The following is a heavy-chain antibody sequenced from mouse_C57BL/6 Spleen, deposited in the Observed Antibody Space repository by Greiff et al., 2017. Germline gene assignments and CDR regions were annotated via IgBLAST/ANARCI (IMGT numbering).Heavy chain of an antibody. Sequence: QVQLQQPGTELVKPGASVKLSCKASGYTFTSYWMHWVKQRPGQGLEWIGNINPSNGGTNYNEKFKSKATLPVDKTSSTAYMQLSSLTSEDSAVYYCARERLLRSYWYFDVWGTGTTVTVSS. J-gene: IGHJ1*03. D-gene: IGHD1-1*01. V-gene: IGHV1-53*01. CDR1: GYTFTSYW. CDR3: ARERLLRSYWYFDV. CDR2: INPSNGGT.